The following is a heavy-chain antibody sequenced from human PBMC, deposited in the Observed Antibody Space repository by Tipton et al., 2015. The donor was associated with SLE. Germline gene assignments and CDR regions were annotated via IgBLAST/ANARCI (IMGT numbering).Heavy chain of an antibody. V-gene: IGHV3-9*01. CDR3: AKDMDPDNWRSPFFDN. CDR2: ISWNSFNI. CDR1: EFKFDDYA. J-gene: IGHJ4*02. Sequence: SLRLPCVASEFKFDDYALHWVRQAPGKGLEWVAGISWNSFNIGYADSVKGRCTISRDNAKNSLFLQMNSLRVEDTAFYFCAKDMDPDNWRSPFFDNWGQGTLVTVSS. D-gene: IGHD3-3*01.